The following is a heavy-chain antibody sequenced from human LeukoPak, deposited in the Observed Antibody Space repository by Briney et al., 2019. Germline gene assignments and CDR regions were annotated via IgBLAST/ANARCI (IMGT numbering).Heavy chain of an antibody. CDR2: IYYGGSS. CDR1: GDSLGSSNYF. V-gene: IGHV4-39*01. D-gene: IGHD1-26*01. Sequence: SETLSLTCTVSGDSLGSSNYFWDWLRQPPGTGLEWLGSIYYGGSSYYNPSLKSRVTISVDTSKNQFSLKLSSVTAADTAVYYCARHCSGTYYRFDYWGQGTLVTVSS. J-gene: IGHJ4*02. CDR3: ARHCSGTYYRFDY.